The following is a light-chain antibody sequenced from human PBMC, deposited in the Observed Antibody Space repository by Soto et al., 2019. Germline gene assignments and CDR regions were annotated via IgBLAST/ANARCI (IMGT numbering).Light chain of an antibody. CDR2: PAS. V-gene: IGKV1-39*01. Sequence: DIQMTQSPSSLSASVGDRVTITCRASQSISRYLNCYQQKPGKAPKLLIYPASRLQSRVPSRFSGSGSGTDFTLTISSLEPEDFATYFCQQSDSTPRTFGQGTKVEIK. CDR3: QQSDSTPRT. J-gene: IGKJ1*01. CDR1: QSISRY.